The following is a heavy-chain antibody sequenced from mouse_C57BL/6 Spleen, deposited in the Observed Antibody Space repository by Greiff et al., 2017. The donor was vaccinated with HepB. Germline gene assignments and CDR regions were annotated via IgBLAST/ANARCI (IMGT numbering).Heavy chain of an antibody. CDR1: GFTFSDYG. J-gene: IGHJ2*01. CDR2: ISSGSSTI. V-gene: IGHV5-17*01. Sequence: EVKLVESGGGLVKPGGSLKLSCAASGFTFSDYGMHWVRQAPEKGLEWVAYISSGSSTIYYADTVKGRFTISRDNAKNTLFLQMTSLRSEDTAMYYCARGPSYYSNFYFDYWGQGTTLTVSS. CDR3: ARGPSYYSNFYFDY. D-gene: IGHD2-5*01.